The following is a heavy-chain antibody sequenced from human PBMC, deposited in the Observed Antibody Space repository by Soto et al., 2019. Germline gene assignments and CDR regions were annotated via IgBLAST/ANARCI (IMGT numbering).Heavy chain of an antibody. D-gene: IGHD1-26*01. V-gene: IGHV1-24*01. Sequence: ASVKVSCKVSGYTLAELSMHWVRQAPGKGLEWMGGFDPEDGETIYAQKFQGRVTMTEDTSTDTAYMELSSLRSEDTAVYYCATDLVGGSYYDAFDIWGQGTMVTVSS. CDR1: GYTLAELS. CDR3: ATDLVGGSYYDAFDI. J-gene: IGHJ3*02. CDR2: FDPEDGET.